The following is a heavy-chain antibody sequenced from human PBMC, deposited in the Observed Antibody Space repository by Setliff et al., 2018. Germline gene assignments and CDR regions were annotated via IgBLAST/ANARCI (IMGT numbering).Heavy chain of an antibody. CDR3: SRLVRYCTRTSCQRASGEDY. D-gene: IGHD2-2*01. CDR2: IIPIFGTA. CDR1: GGTFSSYA. V-gene: IGHV1-69*13. J-gene: IGHJ4*02. Sequence: SVKVSCKASGGTFSSYAISWVRQAPGQGLEWMGRIIPIFGTANYAQKFQGRVTITADESTATAYLELRSLRSDDTAVYYCSRLVRYCTRTSCQRASGEDYWGQGTLVTVSS.